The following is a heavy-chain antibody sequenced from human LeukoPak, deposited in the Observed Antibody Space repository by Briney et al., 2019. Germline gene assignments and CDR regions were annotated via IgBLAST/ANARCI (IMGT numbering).Heavy chain of an antibody. V-gene: IGHV3-33*01. CDR2: IWYDGSNK. J-gene: IGHJ6*02. CDR1: GFTFSSYG. D-gene: IGHD2-2*01. CDR3: AREMYPHPNIVVVPAASWGYGMDV. Sequence: GRSLRLSCAASGFTFSSYGMHWVRQAPGKGLGWVAVIWYDGSNKYYADSVKGRFTISRDNSKNTLYLQMNSLRAEDTAVYYCAREMYPHPNIVVVPAASWGYGMDVWGQGTTVTVSS.